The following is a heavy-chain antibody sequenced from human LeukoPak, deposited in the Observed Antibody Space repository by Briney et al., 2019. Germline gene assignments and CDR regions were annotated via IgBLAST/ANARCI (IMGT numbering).Heavy chain of an antibody. V-gene: IGHV3-74*01. J-gene: IGHJ4*02. Sequence: PGGSLRLSCAVSGFTFRSYWMHWVRQAPGKGLVWVSRINSDGSSTSYADSVKGRFTISRDNAKNTLYLQMNSLRAEDTAVYYCARDPIAVAVLYYFDYWGQGTLVTVYS. D-gene: IGHD6-19*01. CDR3: ARDPIAVAVLYYFDY. CDR2: INSDGSST. CDR1: GFTFRSYW.